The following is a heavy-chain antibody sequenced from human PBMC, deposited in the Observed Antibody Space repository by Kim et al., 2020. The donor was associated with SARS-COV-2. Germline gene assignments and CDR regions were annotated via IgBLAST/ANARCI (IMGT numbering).Heavy chain of an antibody. J-gene: IGHJ4*02. CDR2: IYYSGST. CDR1: GGSISSYY. V-gene: IGHV4-59*01. D-gene: IGHD1-26*01. CDR3: AILRVGKYFDY. Sequence: SETLSLTCTVSGGSISSYYWSWIRQPPGKGLEWIGYIYYSGSTNYNPSLKSRVTISVDTSKNQFSLKLSSVTAADTAVYYCAILRVGKYFDYWGQGTLVTVSS.